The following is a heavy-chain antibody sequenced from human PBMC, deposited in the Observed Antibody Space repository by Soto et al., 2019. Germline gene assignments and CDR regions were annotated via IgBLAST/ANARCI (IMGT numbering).Heavy chain of an antibody. CDR2: IYWDDDR. CDR3: EQQKQTGYRLLDK. V-gene: IGHV2-5*02. D-gene: IGHD5-12*01. CDR1: GFSLTANGVA. Sequence: QITLKESGPTLVKPTQTLTLTCTVSGFSLTANGVAVGWIRQPPGKALEWLALIYWDDDRRYSPSLEARLTIQKDTSSNQVVLTTTNMHPVDTVTYRCEQQKQTGYRLLDKGGRETVVTVTS. J-gene: IGHJ1*01.